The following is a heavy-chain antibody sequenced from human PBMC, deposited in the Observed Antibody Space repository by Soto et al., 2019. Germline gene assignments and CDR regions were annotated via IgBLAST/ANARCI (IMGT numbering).Heavy chain of an antibody. CDR1: GYSFSSFR. V-gene: IGHV5-10-1*01. D-gene: IGHD1-26*01. CDR3: AKRGWSYQAYLYYYAMDV. Sequence: GASKKISWEGSGYSFSSFRISWVRQMPGKGLEWVGRIDPSDSYIHYSPSFQGRVTISADKSSSTAYLQWSSLESSDTGIYYCAKRGWSYQAYLYYYAMDVWGQGTTVTVSS. CDR2: IDPSDSYI. J-gene: IGHJ6*02.